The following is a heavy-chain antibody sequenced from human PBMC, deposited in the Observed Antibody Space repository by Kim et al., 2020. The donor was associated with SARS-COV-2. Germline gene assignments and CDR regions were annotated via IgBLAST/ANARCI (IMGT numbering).Heavy chain of an antibody. J-gene: IGHJ4*02. CDR2: INPSGGST. CDR3: ARDLSGDPYPYDSSGYETQPDY. CDR1: GYTFTSYY. D-gene: IGHD3-22*01. Sequence: ASVKVSCKASGYTFTSYYMHWVRQAPGQGLEWMGTINPSGGSTSYAQKFQGRVTMTRDTSTSTVYMELSSLRSEDTAVYYCARDLSGDPYPYDSSGYETQPDYWGQGTLVTVSS. V-gene: IGHV1-46*01.